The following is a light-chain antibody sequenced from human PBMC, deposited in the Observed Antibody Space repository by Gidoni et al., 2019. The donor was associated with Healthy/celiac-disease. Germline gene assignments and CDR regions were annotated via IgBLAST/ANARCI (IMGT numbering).Light chain of an antibody. CDR2: DAS. CDR1: QSVSSY. V-gene: IGKV3-11*01. CDR3: QQRSNWPPT. J-gene: IGKJ1*01. Sequence: EIVLTQSPATLSLSPGERATLSCRASQSVSSYLAWYQQKPVQAPRLLIYDASNRATGIPARFSGSGSGTDFTLTISSLEPEDFAVYYCQQRSNWPPTFGQXTKVEIK.